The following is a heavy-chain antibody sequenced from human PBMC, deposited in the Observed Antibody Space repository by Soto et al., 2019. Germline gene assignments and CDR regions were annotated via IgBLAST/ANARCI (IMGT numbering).Heavy chain of an antibody. CDR1: GYTFATYD. J-gene: IGHJ4*02. CDR2: MNPNTGNT. V-gene: IGHV1-8*01. Sequence: QVQLVQSGAEVKKPGASVKVSCKASGYTFATYDFAWVRQATGQGLEWMGWMNPNTGNTGYAQAFRGRVTMTRNTCITTAYMELSSLRSEDTAVYFCARRKERSGPYYLDYWGQGTLVTVSS. CDR3: ARRKERSGPYYLDY. D-gene: IGHD6-25*01.